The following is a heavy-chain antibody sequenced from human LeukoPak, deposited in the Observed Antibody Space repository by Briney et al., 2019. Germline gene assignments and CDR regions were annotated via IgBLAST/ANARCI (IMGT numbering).Heavy chain of an antibody. CDR1: GFTFSSEP. Sequence: GGSLRLSCATSGFTFSSEPMNWVRQAPGKGLEWVAHIRSSGDNIHYVDSVRGRFTISRDNAKKSLYLQMNSLRAEDTAVYYCVRDVQFAFDIWGQGTMVTVSS. CDR3: VRDVQFAFDI. V-gene: IGHV3-48*01. D-gene: IGHD5-24*01. J-gene: IGHJ3*02. CDR2: IRSSGDNI.